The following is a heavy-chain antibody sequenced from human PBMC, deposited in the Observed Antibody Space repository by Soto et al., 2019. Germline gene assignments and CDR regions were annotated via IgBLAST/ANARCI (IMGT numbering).Heavy chain of an antibody. J-gene: IGHJ4*02. CDR2: IAYDGSNA. Sequence: GGSLRLSCAASGFTFRNHAMHWVRQAPGKGLECLAVIAYDGSNAFYRDSVKGRFTISRDNSKNTLYLHMNSLRSEDTGVYYCARDQPYSFDYWGQGTLVTVSS. CDR1: GFTFRNHA. D-gene: IGHD4-4*01. CDR3: ARDQPYSFDY. V-gene: IGHV3-30-3*01.